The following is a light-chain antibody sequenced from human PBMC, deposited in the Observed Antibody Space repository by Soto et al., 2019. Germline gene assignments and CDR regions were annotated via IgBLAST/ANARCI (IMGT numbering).Light chain of an antibody. CDR3: HQYLNWPQA. CDR1: ESVSSY. Sequence: ETVMTQSPATLSVSPGERATLSCRASESVSSYLAWYQQKPGQAPRLLIYGASARATGVPARFSGSGSGTDFTLIICSLQPEDFAVYYCHQYLNWPQAFGQGTKVEIK. J-gene: IGKJ1*01. CDR2: GAS. V-gene: IGKV3D-15*01.